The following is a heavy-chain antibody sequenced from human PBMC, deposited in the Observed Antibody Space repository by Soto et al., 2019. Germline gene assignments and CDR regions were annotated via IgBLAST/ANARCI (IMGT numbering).Heavy chain of an antibody. V-gene: IGHV1-3*01. Sequence: ASVKVSCKASGGTFSSYAISWVRQAPGQRLEWMGWIIASYGNTNYAQKFQGRVTITRDTSARTVYMELSSLRSEDTAVYYCARGHFAVVPVASWFYYMDVWGKGTPVTVSS. J-gene: IGHJ6*03. CDR1: GGTFSSYA. CDR3: ARGHFAVVPVASWFYYMDV. CDR2: IIASYGNT. D-gene: IGHD2-2*01.